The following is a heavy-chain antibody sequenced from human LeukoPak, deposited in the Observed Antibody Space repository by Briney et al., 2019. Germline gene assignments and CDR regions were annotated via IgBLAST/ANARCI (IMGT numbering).Heavy chain of an antibody. CDR1: GYTFTSYG. D-gene: IGHD5-12*01. V-gene: IGHV1-8*02. CDR2: MNPNSGNT. J-gene: IGHJ6*03. CDR3: ARVSGYDFYYYYYYMDV. Sequence: ASVKLSCKASGYTFTSYGISWVRQAPGQGLEWMGWMNPNSGNTGYAQKFQGRVTMTRNTSITTAYMELSSLRSEDTAVYYCARVSGYDFYYYYYYMDVWGKGTTVTISS.